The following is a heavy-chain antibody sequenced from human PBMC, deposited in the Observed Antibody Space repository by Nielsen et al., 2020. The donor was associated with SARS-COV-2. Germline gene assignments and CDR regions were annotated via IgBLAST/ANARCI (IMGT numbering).Heavy chain of an antibody. J-gene: IGHJ4*02. Sequence: GESLKISCAASGFTFSNYALHWVRQAPGKGLEWVAIISYEGRTKYNADSVKGRFIISRHNPNNTLYLQMNSLRVEDTAVYYCAREGPDSRSSYFDYWGQGTLVTVSS. D-gene: IGHD6-6*01. CDR3: AREGPDSRSSYFDY. CDR2: ISYEGRTK. CDR1: GFTFSNYA. V-gene: IGHV3-30*04.